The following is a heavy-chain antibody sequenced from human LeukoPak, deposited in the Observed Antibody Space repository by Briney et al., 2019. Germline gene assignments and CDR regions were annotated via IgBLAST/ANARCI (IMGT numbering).Heavy chain of an antibody. CDR1: GGSFSGYY. CDR2: INRSGST. D-gene: IGHD5-18*01. J-gene: IGHJ4*02. Sequence: SETLSLTCAVYGGSFSGYYWSWIRQPPGKGLEWIGEINRSGSTNYNPSLKSRVTISVDTSKNQFSLKLSSVTAADTAVYYCARDLVYSYGFDYWGQGTLVTVSS. CDR3: ARDLVYSYGFDY. V-gene: IGHV4-34*01.